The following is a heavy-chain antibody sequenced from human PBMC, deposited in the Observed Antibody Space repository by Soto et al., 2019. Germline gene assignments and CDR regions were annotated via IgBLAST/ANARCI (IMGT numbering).Heavy chain of an antibody. CDR1: GFSLSNARMG. J-gene: IGHJ5*02. D-gene: IGHD1-20*01. CDR3: ARIPAGIAPFDP. CDR2: IFSNDEK. Sequence: QVTLKESGPVLVKPTETLTLTCTVSGFSLSNARMGVSWIRQPPGKALEWLAHIFSNDEKSYSTSRKSRLTTSKDTSKGPVVLTMTNMDPVDTATYSCARIPAGIAPFDPWGQGTLVTVSS. V-gene: IGHV2-26*01.